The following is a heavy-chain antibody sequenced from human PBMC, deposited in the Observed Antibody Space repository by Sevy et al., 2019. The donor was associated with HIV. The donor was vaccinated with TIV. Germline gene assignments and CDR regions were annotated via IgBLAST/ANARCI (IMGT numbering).Heavy chain of an antibody. CDR1: GFTFSDAW. CDR3: TTEGAD. Sequence: GGSLRLSCAASGFTFSDAWLSWVRQAPGKGLEWVGRVRSKGDGGTTDYAAPVKGGFTIARDDSKNVLYVQMNSLKIEDTGVYYCTTEGADWGQGTRVTVSS. J-gene: IGHJ4*02. V-gene: IGHV3-15*01. CDR2: VRSKGDGGTT.